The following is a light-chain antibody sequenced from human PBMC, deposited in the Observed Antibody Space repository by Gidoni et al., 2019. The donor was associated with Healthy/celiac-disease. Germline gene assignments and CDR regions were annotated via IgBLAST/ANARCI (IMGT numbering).Light chain of an antibody. CDR2: AAS. Sequence: DIQMPQSPSSLSASVGDRVTITCRASQNISSYLNWYQQRPGKAPKLLSYAASSLQSGVPARFSGSGSGTDFTLTISSLKPEDFATYYCQQSYSTSWTFGQGTKVEIK. CDR1: QNISSY. J-gene: IGKJ1*01. V-gene: IGKV1-39*01. CDR3: QQSYSTSWT.